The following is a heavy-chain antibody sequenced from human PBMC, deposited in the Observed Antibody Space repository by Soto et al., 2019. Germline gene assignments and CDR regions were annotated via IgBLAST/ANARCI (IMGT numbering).Heavy chain of an antibody. CDR2: IDHSGST. J-gene: IGHJ6*02. Sequence: SETLSLTCSVSGGSITNYPYYWSWLRQYPGKGLEWIGYIDHSGSTYYNPSLKSRVRISVDTSKNQFSLKLNSVTAADTALYFCARDGGPSGGMDVWGQGTTVTVSS. CDR3: ARDGGPSGGMDV. D-gene: IGHD2-15*01. V-gene: IGHV4-31*03. CDR1: GGSITNYPYY.